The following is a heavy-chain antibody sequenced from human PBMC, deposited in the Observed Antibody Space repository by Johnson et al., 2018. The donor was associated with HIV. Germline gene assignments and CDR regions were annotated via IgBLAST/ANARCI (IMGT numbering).Heavy chain of an antibody. D-gene: IGHD6-13*01. CDR1: GFTFSIYG. J-gene: IGHJ3*02. CDR2: ISYAGRNK. Sequence: QVQLVESGGGVVQPGRSLRLSCAASGFTFSIYGMHWVRQAPGKGLEWVAVISYAGRNKYSADSVTGRFTISRDNSTNTLYLQMNSLRAEDTAVYYCAKDQIPAAASRAFDSWGQGTMVTVSS. CDR3: AKDQIPAAASRAFDS. V-gene: IGHV3-30*18.